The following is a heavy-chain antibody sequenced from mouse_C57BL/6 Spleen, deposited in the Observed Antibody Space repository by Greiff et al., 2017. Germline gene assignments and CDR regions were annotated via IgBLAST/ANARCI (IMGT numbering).Heavy chain of an antibody. D-gene: IGHD2-4*01. CDR3: ASSGDYPYYYAMDY. J-gene: IGHJ4*01. Sequence: QVQLQQSGAELVRPGASVKLSCKASGYTFTDYYINWVKQRPGQGLEWIARIYPGSGNTYYNEKFKGKATLTAEKSSSTAYMQLSSLTSAASAVYFCASSGDYPYYYAMDYWGQGTSVTVSS. V-gene: IGHV1-76*01. CDR1: GYTFTDYY. CDR2: IYPGSGNT.